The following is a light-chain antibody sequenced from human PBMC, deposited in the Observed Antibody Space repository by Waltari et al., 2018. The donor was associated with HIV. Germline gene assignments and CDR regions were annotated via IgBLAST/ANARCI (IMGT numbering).Light chain of an antibody. V-gene: IGLV1-44*01. CDR2: TND. CDR3: SAWDDSLNGPV. J-gene: IGLJ3*02. Sequence: QSVLTQPPSASGTPGQTVTISCSGGISNIGMQTVSWYQQFPGTAPKLLIYTNDQRPSGVPDRFSGSKFGTSASLAISGLQSEDEAEYHCSAWDDSLNGPVFGGGTKLTVL. CDR1: ISNIGMQT.